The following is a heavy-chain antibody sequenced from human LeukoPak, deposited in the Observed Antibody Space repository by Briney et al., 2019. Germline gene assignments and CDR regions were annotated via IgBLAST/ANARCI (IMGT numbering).Heavy chain of an antibody. CDR2: IYSGGST. CDR3: ARGHNPGSYLIDH. Sequence: GGSLRLSCAASGFTVSSNYMSWVRQAPGKGLEWVSVIYSGGSTYYADSVKGRFTISRDNSRNTVYLQMNSLRREDTAVYFCARGHNPGSYLIDHWGQGTLVTISS. D-gene: IGHD3-10*01. CDR1: GFTVSSNY. V-gene: IGHV3-53*05. J-gene: IGHJ4*02.